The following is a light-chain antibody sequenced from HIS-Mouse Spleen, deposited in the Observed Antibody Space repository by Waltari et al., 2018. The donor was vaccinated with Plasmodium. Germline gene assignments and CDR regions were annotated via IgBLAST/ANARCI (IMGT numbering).Light chain of an antibody. CDR2: EDS. Sequence: SYELPQPPSVSVSPGQTARLTCSGDAFPTNYAYWYQQKSGQAPMLVIYEDSKRPSGIPERFSGSSSGTMATLTISGAQVEDEADYYCYSTDSSGNHRVFGGGTKLTVL. V-gene: IGLV3-10*01. CDR3: YSTDSSGNHRV. CDR1: AFPTNY. J-gene: IGLJ3*02.